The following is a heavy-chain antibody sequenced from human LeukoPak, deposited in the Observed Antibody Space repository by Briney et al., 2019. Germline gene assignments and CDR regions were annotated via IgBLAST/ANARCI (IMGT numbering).Heavy chain of an antibody. CDR1: GGSISSYY. J-gene: IGHJ6*02. Sequence: SETLSLTCTVSGGSISSYYWSWIRQPPGKGLEWIGYIYYSGSANYNPSLKSRVTISVDTSKNQFSLKLSSVTAADTAVYYCATDTALRGYYYYGMDVWGQGTTVTVSS. D-gene: IGHD5-18*01. CDR2: IYYSGSA. CDR3: ATDTALRGYYYYGMDV. V-gene: IGHV4-59*01.